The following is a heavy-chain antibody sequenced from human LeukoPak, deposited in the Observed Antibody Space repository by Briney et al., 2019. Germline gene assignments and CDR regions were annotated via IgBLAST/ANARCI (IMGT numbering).Heavy chain of an antibody. J-gene: IGHJ3*02. D-gene: IGHD2-15*01. CDR3: AKDRRTLDAFDI. CDR1: GFTFSSYG. V-gene: IGHV3-23*01. CDR2: ISGGGGST. Sequence: QTGGSLRLACAASGFTFSSYGMSWVRQAPGKGLEWVSGISGGGGSTYYADPVKGRFTISRDNSKTTLYLQMNSLRDEDTAVYYCAKDRRTLDAFDIWGQGTMVTVSS.